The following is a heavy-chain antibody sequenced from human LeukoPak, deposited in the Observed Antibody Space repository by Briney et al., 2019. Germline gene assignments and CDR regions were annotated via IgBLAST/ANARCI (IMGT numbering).Heavy chain of an antibody. D-gene: IGHD6-13*01. J-gene: IGHJ4*02. Sequence: ASVKVSCKASGYTFTSYGISWVRQAPGQGLEWMGWISAYNGNTNYAQKLQGRVTMTTDTSTSTAYMELRSLRSDDTAVYYCARVNLGLAAVPPDYWGQGTLVTVSS. CDR3: ARVNLGLAAVPPDY. V-gene: IGHV1-18*01. CDR2: ISAYNGNT. CDR1: GYTFTSYG.